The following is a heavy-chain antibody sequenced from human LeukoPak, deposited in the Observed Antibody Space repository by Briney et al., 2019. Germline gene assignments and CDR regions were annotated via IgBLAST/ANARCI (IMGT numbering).Heavy chain of an antibody. CDR3: ARDDKRSGALDP. CDR1: GFTVSSNY. D-gene: IGHD2-15*01. Sequence: GGSLRLSCAASGFTVSSNYMSWVRRAPGKGLEWVSVIYSGGSTYYADSVKGRFTISRDNSKNTLYLQMNSLRAEDTAVYYCARDDKRSGALDPWGQGTLVTVSS. CDR2: IYSGGST. J-gene: IGHJ5*02. V-gene: IGHV3-53*01.